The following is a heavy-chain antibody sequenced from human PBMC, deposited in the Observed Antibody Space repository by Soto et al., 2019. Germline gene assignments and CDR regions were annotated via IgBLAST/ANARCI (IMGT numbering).Heavy chain of an antibody. CDR3: ARTLSDGFDY. CDR1: GDSLTRNY. V-gene: IGHV4-59*01. Sequence: PSETLSLTCTVSGDSLTRNYWSWIRQPPGKGLEWLAYIHNGRSTNYNPSLMSRVSISLDTSKSQFSLNLNSVTAADTAVYYCARTLSDGFDYWGQGNLVTVSS. CDR2: IHNGRST. J-gene: IGHJ4*02.